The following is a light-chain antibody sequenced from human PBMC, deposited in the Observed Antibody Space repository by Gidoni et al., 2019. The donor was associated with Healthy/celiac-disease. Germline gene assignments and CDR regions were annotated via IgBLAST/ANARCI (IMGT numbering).Light chain of an antibody. J-gene: IGKJ1*01. Sequence: DIQMPQSPSTLSASVGDRVTITCRASQSISSWLAWYQQKPGKAPKPLIYAASSVESGAPSRFSGSGSGTELILTISSLQPDDCATYYCQQYKSYPWTFGQGTKVEIK. CDR2: AAS. CDR1: QSISSW. V-gene: IGKV1-5*01. CDR3: QQYKSYPWT.